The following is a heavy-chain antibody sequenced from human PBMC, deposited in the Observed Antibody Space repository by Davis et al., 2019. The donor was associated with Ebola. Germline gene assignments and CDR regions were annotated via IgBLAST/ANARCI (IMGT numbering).Heavy chain of an antibody. J-gene: IGHJ6*03. D-gene: IGHD3-10*01. CDR3: VRDYGRGWSSFYYYMDV. CDR2: ISTSGSSI. CDR1: GFTFSDYY. V-gene: IGHV3-11*04. Sequence: GGSPRLSCAASGFTFSDYYMNWIRQAPGKGLECISYISTSGSSIYYADSVKGRFTISRDNAKNSLYLQMNGLRGEDTAVYYCVRDYGRGWSSFYYYMDVWGKGTTVTVSS.